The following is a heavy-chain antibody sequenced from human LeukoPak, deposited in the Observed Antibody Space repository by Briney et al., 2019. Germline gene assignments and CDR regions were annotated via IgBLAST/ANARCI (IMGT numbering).Heavy chain of an antibody. CDR2: ISYDGSNE. CDR3: ARDLYSYGYFDY. V-gene: IGHV3-30-3*01. CDR1: GFLFRTYA. D-gene: IGHD5-18*01. J-gene: IGHJ4*02. Sequence: PGNSLRLSCAASGFLFRTYAMHWVRQSPDKGLEWVAVISYDGSNEYYADSVKGRFTISRDNSKSTLFLQMNSLRTEDTAVYYCARDLYSYGYFDYWGQGTLVTVSS.